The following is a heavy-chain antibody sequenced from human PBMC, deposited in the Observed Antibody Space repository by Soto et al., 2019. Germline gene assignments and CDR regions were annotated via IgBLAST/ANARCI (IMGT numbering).Heavy chain of an antibody. CDR1: GSTFPGAY. CDR2: INPNSGVT. Sequence: ASGKLSRTSTGSTFPGAYSHRVRQASGQVLEWMGWINPNSGVTNYAQKFQGSVTMTRDTSISTAYMELSRLRSDDTAVYYCAVMVLPPGYDSLGQGTLVTV. D-gene: IGHD3-16*01. J-gene: IGHJ4*02. V-gene: IGHV1-2*02. CDR3: AVMVLPPGYDS.